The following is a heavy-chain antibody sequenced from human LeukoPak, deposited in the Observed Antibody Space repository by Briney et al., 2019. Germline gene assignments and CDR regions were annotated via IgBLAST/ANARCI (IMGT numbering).Heavy chain of an antibody. V-gene: IGHV3-23*01. CDR3: AKGVLRGSSRYDLDY. J-gene: IGHJ4*02. D-gene: IGHD5-12*01. CDR2: ISDSDGST. CDR1: GFTFSNYA. Sequence: GGSLRLSCVASGFTFSNYAMSWVRQAPGKGLEWVSAISDSDGSTYYADSVKGRFTISRDNSKDTLYLKMNSLRAEDTAVYYCAKGVLRGSSRYDLDYWGQGVLVTVSS.